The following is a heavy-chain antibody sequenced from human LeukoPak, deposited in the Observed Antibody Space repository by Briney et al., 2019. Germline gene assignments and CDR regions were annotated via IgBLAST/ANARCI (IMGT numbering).Heavy chain of an antibody. CDR2: IKSKDVGETT. V-gene: IGHV3-15*01. CDR3: TTGPGNSGY. Sequence: KPGGSLRLSCAVSGLTFGNAWMSWVRQAPGKGLEWVGRIKSKDVGETTEYAAPVQGRFTISRDDSKNTVYLQMSSLKTEDTAVYYCTTGPGNSGYWGQGTLVTVSS. CDR1: GLTFGNAW. D-gene: IGHD4-23*01. J-gene: IGHJ4*02.